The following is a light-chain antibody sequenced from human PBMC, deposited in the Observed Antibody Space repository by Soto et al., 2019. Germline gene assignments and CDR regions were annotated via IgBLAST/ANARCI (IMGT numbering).Light chain of an antibody. CDR3: QAWGSSAGGV. CDR2: QDT. Sequence: SYELTQPPSVSVSPGQTASITCSGDKLGDKYVCWYQQKPGQSPVLLIYQDTKRPSGIPERFSGSNSGNTATLTISGTQAMDEADYYCQAWGSSAGGVFGTGTKLTVL. V-gene: IGLV3-1*01. CDR1: KLGDKY. J-gene: IGLJ3*02.